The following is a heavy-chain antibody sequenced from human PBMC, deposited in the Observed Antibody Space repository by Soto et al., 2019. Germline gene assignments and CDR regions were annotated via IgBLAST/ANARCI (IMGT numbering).Heavy chain of an antibody. CDR3: AIQDGWYAIEY. CDR1: GGSISSYY. D-gene: IGHD6-19*01. Sequence: QVQLQESGPGLVKPSETLSLTCTVSGGSISSYYWTWIRQPPGKGLEWIGYVYSGDRTNYNPSLKIRVTISGATCKNQFSLTLRSVTAADTAVYYCAIQDGWYAIEYWGQGTLVTVSS. CDR2: VYSGDRT. J-gene: IGHJ4*02. V-gene: IGHV4-59*08.